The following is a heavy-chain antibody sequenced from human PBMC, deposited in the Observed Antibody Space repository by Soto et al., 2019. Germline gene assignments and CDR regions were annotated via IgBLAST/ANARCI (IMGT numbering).Heavy chain of an antibody. Sequence: GGSLRLSCAASGFTFSSYGMHWVRQAPGKGLEWVAVIWYDGSNKYYADSVKGRFTISRDNSKNTLYLQMNSLRAEDTAVYYCARETVTTIGRHYYYYGMDVWGQGTTVTVSS. CDR1: GFTFSSYG. CDR2: IWYDGSNK. V-gene: IGHV3-33*01. D-gene: IGHD4-4*01. CDR3: ARETVTTIGRHYYYYGMDV. J-gene: IGHJ6*02.